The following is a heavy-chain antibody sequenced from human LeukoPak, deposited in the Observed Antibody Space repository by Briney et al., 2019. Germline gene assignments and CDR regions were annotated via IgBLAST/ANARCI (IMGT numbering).Heavy chain of an antibody. D-gene: IGHD3-10*01. V-gene: IGHV3-33*01. CDR2: IWYDGSNK. Sequence: GGSLRLSCAASGFTFSSYGMHWVRQAPGKGLEWVAVIWYDGSNKYHADSVKGRFTISRDNSKNTLYLQMNSLRAEDTAVYYCARDRSGYGSVYDYWGQGTLVTVSS. J-gene: IGHJ4*02. CDR1: GFTFSSYG. CDR3: ARDRSGYGSVYDY.